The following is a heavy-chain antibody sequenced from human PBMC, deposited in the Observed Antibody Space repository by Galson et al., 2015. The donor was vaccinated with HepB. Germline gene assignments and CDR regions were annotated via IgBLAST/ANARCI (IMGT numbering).Heavy chain of an antibody. CDR3: TRFEQWLAYFDP. CDR2: IRSKANSYAT. CDR1: GFTFSGSA. J-gene: IGHJ5*02. V-gene: IGHV3-73*01. Sequence: SLRLSCAASGFTFSGSAMQWVRQASGKGLEWVGRIRSKANSYATAYAASVKGRFTISRDDSKNTAYLQMNSLKTEDTAVYYCTRFEQWLAYFDPWGQGTLVTVSS. D-gene: IGHD6-19*01.